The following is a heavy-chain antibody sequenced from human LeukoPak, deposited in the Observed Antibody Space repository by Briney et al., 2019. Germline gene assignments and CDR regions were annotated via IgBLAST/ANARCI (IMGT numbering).Heavy chain of an antibody. CDR2: INHSGST. Sequence: SETLSLTCAVYGGSFSGYYWSWIRQPPGKGLEWIGEINHSGSTNYNPSLKSRVTISVDTSKNQFSLKLSSVTAADTAVYYCARRTVTTCLDYWGQGTLVTVSS. D-gene: IGHD4-11*01. V-gene: IGHV4-34*01. CDR1: GGSFSGYY. CDR3: ARRTVTTCLDY. J-gene: IGHJ4*02.